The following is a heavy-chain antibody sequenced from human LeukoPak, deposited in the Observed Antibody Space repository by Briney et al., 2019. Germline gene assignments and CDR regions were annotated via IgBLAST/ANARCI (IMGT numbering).Heavy chain of an antibody. V-gene: IGHV1-8*01. CDR2: MNPNSGNT. CDR3: AREPLRTEHIDY. J-gene: IGHJ4*02. CDR1: GYTFTSYD. Sequence: GASVKVSCKASGYTFTSYDINWVRQTTGQGLEWMGWMNPNSGNTGYAQKFQGRVTMTRDTSTRTAYMEPSSLRSEDSAVYYCAREPLRTEHIDYWGQGTLVTVSS. D-gene: IGHD1-14*01.